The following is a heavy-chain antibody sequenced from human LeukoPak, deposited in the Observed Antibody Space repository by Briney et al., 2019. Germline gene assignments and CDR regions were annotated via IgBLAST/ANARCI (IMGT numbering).Heavy chain of an antibody. Sequence: GGSLRLSCAASGFTFSSYAMGWVRQAPGTGLEWVSAISGSGGSTYYADSVKGRFTVSRDNSKNTLFLQMNSLRAEDTGVYYCVIDSNDNGDYHYFDFWGERTRVTVSS. J-gene: IGHJ4*02. D-gene: IGHD4-17*01. CDR3: VIDSNDNGDYHYFDF. CDR1: GFTFSSYA. CDR2: ISGSGGST. V-gene: IGHV3-23*01.